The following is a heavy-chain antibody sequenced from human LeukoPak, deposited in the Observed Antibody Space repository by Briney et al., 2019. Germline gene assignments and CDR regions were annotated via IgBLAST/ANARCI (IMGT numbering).Heavy chain of an antibody. CDR2: IYTSGST. CDR3: ARDRLRWGLGPDAFDI. V-gene: IGHV4-4*07. D-gene: IGHD4-23*01. CDR1: GGSLSSYY. J-gene: IGHJ3*02. Sequence: SETLSLTCTVSGGSLSSYYWSWIRQPAGKGLEWIGRIYTSGSTNYNPSLKSRVTMSVDTSKNQFSLKLSSVTAADTAVYYCARDRLRWGLGPDAFDIWGQGTMVTVSS.